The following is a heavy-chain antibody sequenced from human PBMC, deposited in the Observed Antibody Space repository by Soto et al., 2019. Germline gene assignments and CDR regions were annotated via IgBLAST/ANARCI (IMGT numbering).Heavy chain of an antibody. CDR2: ISYDGSNK. Sequence: QVQLVESGGGVVQPERSLRLSCAASGFTFSSYGMHWVRQAPGKGLEWVAVISYDGSNKYYADSVKGRFTISRDNSKNTLYLQMNSLRAEDTAVYYCAKDWDYYDSSGYECFDYWGQGTLVTVSS. CDR3: AKDWDYYDSSGYECFDY. J-gene: IGHJ4*02. CDR1: GFTFSSYG. D-gene: IGHD3-22*01. V-gene: IGHV3-30*18.